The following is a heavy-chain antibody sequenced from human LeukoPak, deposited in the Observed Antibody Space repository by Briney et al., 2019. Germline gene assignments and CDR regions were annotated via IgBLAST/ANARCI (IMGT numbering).Heavy chain of an antibody. V-gene: IGHV1-69*06. D-gene: IGHD3-10*01. J-gene: IGHJ4*02. CDR3: ARGGYGSGSYPY. CDR2: IIPIFGTA. CDR1: GGTFSSYA. Sequence: ASVKVSCKASGGTFSSYAISWVRQAPGQGLEWMGGIIPIFGTANYAQKFQGRVTITADKSTSTAYMELSSLRSEDTAVYYCARGGYGSGSYPYWGQGTLVTVSS.